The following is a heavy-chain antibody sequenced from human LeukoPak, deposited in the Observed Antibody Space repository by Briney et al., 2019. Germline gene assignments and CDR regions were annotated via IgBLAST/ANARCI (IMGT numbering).Heavy chain of an antibody. CDR1: GFSFSSYE. CDR2: ISSTSNYI. D-gene: IGHD6-19*01. CDR3: ARSSGWYHRGPDYYYYYMDV. J-gene: IGHJ6*03. Sequence: GGSLRLSCAASGFSFSSYEMNWVRRAPGKGLEWVSSISSTSNYIYYADSVKGRFTISRDNAKNTLYLQMNSLRAEDTAIYYCARSSGWYHRGPDYYYYYMDVWGKGTTVTVS. V-gene: IGHV3-21*01.